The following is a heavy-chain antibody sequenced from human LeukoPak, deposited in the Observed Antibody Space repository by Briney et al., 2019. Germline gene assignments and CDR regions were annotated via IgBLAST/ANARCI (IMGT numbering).Heavy chain of an antibody. V-gene: IGHV1-2*02. D-gene: IGHD3-10*01. CDR3: ARDHRSRQRSGVKFPSLGY. CDR1: GYTFTGYY. J-gene: IGHJ4*02. Sequence: ASVKVSCKASGYTFTGYYMHWVRQAPGQGLEWMGWINPNSGGTNYAQKFQGRVTMTRDTSISTAYMELSRLRSDDTAVYYCARDHRSRQRSGVKFPSLGYWGQGTLVTVSS. CDR2: INPNSGGT.